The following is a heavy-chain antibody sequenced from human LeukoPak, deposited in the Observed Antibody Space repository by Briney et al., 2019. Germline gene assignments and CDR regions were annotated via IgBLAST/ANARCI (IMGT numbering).Heavy chain of an antibody. CDR3: AHRGIAAATYYFDY. CDR2: IFWDDDK. Sequence: SGPTLLQPTPTLTLTCTFSGFSLTSSGDAVAWIRQPPGKALEWLTLIFWDDDKRHSPSLKNRLTITKDTSKRQVVLTMTNMDPVDTATYYCAHRGIAAATYYFDYWGQGTLVTVSS. CDR1: GFSLTSSGDA. J-gene: IGHJ4*02. D-gene: IGHD6-13*01. V-gene: IGHV2-5*02.